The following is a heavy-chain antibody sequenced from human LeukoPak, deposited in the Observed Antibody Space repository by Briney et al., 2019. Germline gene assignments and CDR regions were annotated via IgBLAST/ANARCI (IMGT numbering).Heavy chain of an antibody. CDR1: GFTFSFYS. Sequence: TGGSLRLSXAASGFTFSFYSMNWVRHAPGKRRECVSYISSSSSTIYYTDSVKGRFTISRDNAKNSLYLQMNSRRAEDTAVYYCARSPLTTVTTNWFDPWGQGTLVTVSS. J-gene: IGHJ5*02. CDR3: ARSPLTTVTTNWFDP. V-gene: IGHV3-48*01. CDR2: ISSSSSTI. D-gene: IGHD4-17*01.